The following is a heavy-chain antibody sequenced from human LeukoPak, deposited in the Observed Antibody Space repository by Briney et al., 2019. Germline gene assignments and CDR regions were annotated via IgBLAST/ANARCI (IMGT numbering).Heavy chain of an antibody. Sequence: PSETLSLTCAVYGGSFSGYYWSWIRQPPGKGLEWIGEINHSGSTNYNPSLKSRVTISVDTSKNQFSLKLSSVTAADTAVYYCARRDSYFYGSGTYPLFDYWGQGNLVTVSS. CDR1: GGSFSGYY. CDR2: INHSGST. V-gene: IGHV4-34*01. D-gene: IGHD3-10*01. CDR3: ARRDSYFYGSGTYPLFDY. J-gene: IGHJ4*02.